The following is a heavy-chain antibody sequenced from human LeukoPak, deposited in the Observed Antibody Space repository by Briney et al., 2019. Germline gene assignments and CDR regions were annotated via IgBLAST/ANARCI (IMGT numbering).Heavy chain of an antibody. Sequence: ASVKVSCKASGGTFSSYAISWVRQAPGQGLEWMGGIIPIFGTANYAQKLQGRVTMTTDTSTSTAYMELRSLRSDDTAVYYCATSWGTHVVAAPNWFDPWGQGTLVTVSS. J-gene: IGHJ5*02. CDR1: GGTFSSYA. CDR2: IIPIFGTA. CDR3: ATSWGTHVVAAPNWFDP. V-gene: IGHV1-69*05. D-gene: IGHD2-15*01.